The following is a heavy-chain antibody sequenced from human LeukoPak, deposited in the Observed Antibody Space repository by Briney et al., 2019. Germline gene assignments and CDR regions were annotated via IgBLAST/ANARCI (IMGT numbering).Heavy chain of an antibody. V-gene: IGHV3-21*01. CDR3: ARDADNCGGDCYPRFDY. CDR2: ISSSSSYI. J-gene: IGHJ4*02. CDR1: GFTFSSYS. Sequence: GGSLRLSCAASGFTFSSYSMNWVRQAPGKGLEWVSSISSSSSYIYYADSVKGRFTISRDNAKNSLYLQTNSLRAEDTAVYYCARDADNCGGDCYPRFDYWGQGTLVTVSS. D-gene: IGHD2-21*02.